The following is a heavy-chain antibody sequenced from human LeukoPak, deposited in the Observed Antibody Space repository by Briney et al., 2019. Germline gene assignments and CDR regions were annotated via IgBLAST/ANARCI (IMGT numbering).Heavy chain of an antibody. V-gene: IGHV4-59*01. D-gene: IGHD1-7*01. Sequence: SETLSLTCTVSGGSISSYYWSWIRQPPGKGLEWIGYIYYSGSTNYNPSLKSRVTISVDTSKNQFSLKLSSVTAADTAVYYCARSEVGAITGTTGGYYYMDVWGKGTTVTVSS. CDR2: IYYSGST. CDR3: ARSEVGAITGTTGGYYYMDV. J-gene: IGHJ6*03. CDR1: GGSISSYY.